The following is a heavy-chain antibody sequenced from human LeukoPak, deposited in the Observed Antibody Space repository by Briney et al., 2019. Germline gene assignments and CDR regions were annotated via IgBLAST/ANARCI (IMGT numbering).Heavy chain of an antibody. CDR1: ADSISRYY. J-gene: IGHJ4*02. CDR3: ARQGAGTMVRGVIRYFDY. CDR2: IYYSGTI. Sequence: SETLSLTCTVSADSISRYYWNWIRQPPGKGLEWIGYIYYSGTINYNPSLKSRVTISVDTSKKQFSLNLSSVTAADTAVYYCARQGAGTMVRGVIRYFDYWGQGTLVTVSS. V-gene: IGHV4-59*08. D-gene: IGHD3-10*01.